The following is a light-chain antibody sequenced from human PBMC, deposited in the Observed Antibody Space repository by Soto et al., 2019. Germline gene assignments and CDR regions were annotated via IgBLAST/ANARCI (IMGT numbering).Light chain of an antibody. CDR1: HYVYSN. J-gene: IGKJ4*01. Sequence: EIVMTQSPATLSVSPGERATLSCTASHYVYSNVAWFQQKPGQAPRLLIYGASTRDTHIPDRFSGTGSETEFTLSVSSLQSEDFAIYYCQQYYDWPLVTFGGGTKVDIK. CDR2: GAS. V-gene: IGKV3-15*01. CDR3: QQYYDWPLVT.